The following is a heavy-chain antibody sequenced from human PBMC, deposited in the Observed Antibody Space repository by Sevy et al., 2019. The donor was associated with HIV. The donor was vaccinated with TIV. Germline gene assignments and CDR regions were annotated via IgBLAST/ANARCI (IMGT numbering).Heavy chain of an antibody. J-gene: IGHJ4*02. CDR3: AREGCSKPHDY. Sequence: GGSLRLSCAASGFTFSSDAMSWVRQAPGKGLEWVSTFSFGCGKINYADSVKGRFTISRDNSKNTLYLQMHSLRAEDTAVYYCAREGCSKPHDYWGQGTLVTVSS. CDR2: FSFGCGKI. D-gene: IGHD3-10*02. V-gene: IGHV3-23*01. CDR1: GFTFSSDA.